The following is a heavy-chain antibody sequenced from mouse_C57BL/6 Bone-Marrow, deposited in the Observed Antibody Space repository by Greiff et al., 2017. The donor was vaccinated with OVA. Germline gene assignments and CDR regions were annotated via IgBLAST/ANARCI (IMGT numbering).Heavy chain of an antibody. CDR3: ESEVTINAFDFDY. Sequence: EVKLMESGPGLVKPSQSLSLTCSVPGYSITSGYYWNWIRQFPGNKLEWMGYISYDGSNNYNPSLKNRISITRDTSKNQFILKLNSVTTEDTATYYCESEVTINAFDFDYWGQGTTLTVSS. D-gene: IGHD2-12*01. CDR1: GYSITSGYY. CDR2: ISYDGSN. V-gene: IGHV3-6*01. J-gene: IGHJ2*01.